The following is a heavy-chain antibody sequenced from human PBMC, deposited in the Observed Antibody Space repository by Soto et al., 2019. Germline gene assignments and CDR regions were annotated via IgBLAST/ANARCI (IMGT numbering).Heavy chain of an antibody. CDR1: GGSISSGDYY. CDR2: IYYSGST. J-gene: IGHJ4*02. D-gene: IGHD1-1*01. V-gene: IGHV4-30-4*01. Sequence: PSETLSLTCTVSGGSISSGDYYWSWIRQPPGKGLEWIGYIYYSGSTYYNPSLKSRVTISVDTSKNQFSLKLSSVTAADTAEYYCARKQRLLDNFDYWGQGTLVTVSS. CDR3: ARKQRLLDNFDY.